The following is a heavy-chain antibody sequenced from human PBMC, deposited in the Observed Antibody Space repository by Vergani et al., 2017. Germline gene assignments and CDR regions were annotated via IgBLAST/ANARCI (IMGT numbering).Heavy chain of an antibody. CDR3: ARATQSIQLWDPYWFDP. J-gene: IGHJ5*02. D-gene: IGHD5-18*01. V-gene: IGHV1-2*04. Sequence: QVQLVQSGAEVQKPGASVKVSCKASGYTFTGYYMHWVRQAPGQGLEWMGWINPNSGGTNYAQKFQGWVTMTRDTSISTAYMELSRLRSDDTAVYYCARATQSIQLWDPYWFDPWGQGTLVTVSS. CDR1: GYTFTGYY. CDR2: INPNSGGT.